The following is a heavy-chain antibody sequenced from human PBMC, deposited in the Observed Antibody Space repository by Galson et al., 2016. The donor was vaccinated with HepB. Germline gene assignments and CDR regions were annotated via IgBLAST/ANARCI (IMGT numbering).Heavy chain of an antibody. J-gene: IGHJ3*02. CDR3: ATSTGYRSGWGAFDI. Sequence: SVKVSCKASGYTFTSYGISWVRQAPGQGLEWMGWINPDSGVTSYAQKFQGWVTMTRDTSISTAYMELTSLTSDATAIYYCATSTGYRSGWGAFDIWGQGTMVTVSS. CDR1: GYTFTSYG. CDR2: INPDSGVT. D-gene: IGHD6-25*01. V-gene: IGHV1-2*04.